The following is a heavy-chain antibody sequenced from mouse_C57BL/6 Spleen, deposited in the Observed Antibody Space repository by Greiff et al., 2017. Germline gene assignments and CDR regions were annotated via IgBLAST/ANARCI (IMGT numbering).Heavy chain of an antibody. CDR3: AKPEGGYYGGFAY. V-gene: IGHV2-3*01. CDR2: IWGDGST. D-gene: IGHD1-1*01. Sequence: QVQLKESGPGLVAPSQRLSITCTVSGFSLTSYGVSWVRQPPGKGLEWLGVIWGDGSTNYHSALISRLSISKDNSKSQVFLKLNSLQTDDTATYYCAKPEGGYYGGFAYWGQGTLVTVSA. CDR1: GFSLTSYG. J-gene: IGHJ3*01.